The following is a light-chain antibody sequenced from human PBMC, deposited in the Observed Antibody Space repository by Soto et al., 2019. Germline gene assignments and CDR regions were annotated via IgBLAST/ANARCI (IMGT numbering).Light chain of an antibody. CDR1: QSVSSN. V-gene: IGKV3-15*01. Sequence: EIVMTQSPATLSVSPGERATLSCRASQSVSSNLAWYQQKPGQAPRLLIYCASTRATGIPARFSDSGSGTEFTLTISSLQSEDFAVYYCQQYNNWAPKYTFGQGTKLEIK. CDR2: CAS. CDR3: QQYNNWAPKYT. J-gene: IGKJ2*01.